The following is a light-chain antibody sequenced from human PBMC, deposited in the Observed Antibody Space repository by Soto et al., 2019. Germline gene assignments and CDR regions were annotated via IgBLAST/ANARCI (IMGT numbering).Light chain of an antibody. CDR3: QQYKSSILN. J-gene: IGKJ3*01. Sequence: DIQMTQSPSTLSASVGDRVTITCRASQSISSWLAWYQQKPGKAPKLLIYRASNLESGVPSRFTGSGSGTEFTFTISSLQPDDFATYYCQQYKSSILNFGPGTKVDIK. CDR1: QSISSW. CDR2: RAS. V-gene: IGKV1-5*03.